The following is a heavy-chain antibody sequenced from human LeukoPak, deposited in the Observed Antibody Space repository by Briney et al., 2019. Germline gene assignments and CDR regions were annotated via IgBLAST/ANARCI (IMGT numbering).Heavy chain of an antibody. Sequence: SETLSLTCTVSGGSVSSGSYYWSWIRQPPGKGLEWIGYIYYSGSTKFSPSLKSRVTIAADTSKNQFSLKLSSVTAADTAVYYCARVKVLPDYWGQGTLVTVSS. V-gene: IGHV4-61*01. CDR3: ARVKVLPDY. CDR1: GGSVSSGSYY. J-gene: IGHJ4*02. CDR2: IYYSGST. D-gene: IGHD1-1*01.